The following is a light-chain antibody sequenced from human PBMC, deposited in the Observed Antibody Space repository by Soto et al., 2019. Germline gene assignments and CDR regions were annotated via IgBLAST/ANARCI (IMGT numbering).Light chain of an antibody. V-gene: IGKV3-15*01. CDR1: QSVSSK. CDR3: QQYNSWLWT. CDR2: GAS. J-gene: IGKJ1*01. Sequence: EIVMTQSPATPSVSPGEVATLPRRASQSVSSKLAWYQQKPGQAPRLLIYGASTRATGIPARFSGSGSGTEFTLIISSLQSEDSAVYYCQQYNSWLWTFGQGTKVDIK.